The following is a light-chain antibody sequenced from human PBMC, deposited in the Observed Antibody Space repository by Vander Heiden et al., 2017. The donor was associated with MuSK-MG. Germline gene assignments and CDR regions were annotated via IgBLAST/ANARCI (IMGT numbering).Light chain of an antibody. CDR2: DVS. V-gene: IGLV2-14*01. Sequence: QSALTQPASVSGPPGQSITISCTGTSSDVGGYNSVSWYQQHPGKAPKLMIYDVSNRPSGVSNRFSGSKSGNTASLTISGLQAEDEADYYCSSYTSSSIRVFGGGTKLTVL. J-gene: IGLJ3*02. CDR3: SSYTSSSIRV. CDR1: SSDVGGYNS.